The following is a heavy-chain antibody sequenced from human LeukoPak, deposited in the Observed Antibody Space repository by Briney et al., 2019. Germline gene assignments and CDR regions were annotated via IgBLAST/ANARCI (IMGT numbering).Heavy chain of an antibody. CDR1: GFTFSSYW. Sequence: PGGSLRLSCTASGFTFSSYWMHWVRQAPGKGLEWVANIKQGGSDKYCVDSVKGRFTISRDNAKNSLYLEMNSLRAEDTAVYYCARVSSSMGGAADFWGQGTLVTVSS. J-gene: IGHJ4*02. CDR2: IKQGGSDK. CDR3: ARVSSSMGGAADF. D-gene: IGHD6-6*01. V-gene: IGHV3-7*01.